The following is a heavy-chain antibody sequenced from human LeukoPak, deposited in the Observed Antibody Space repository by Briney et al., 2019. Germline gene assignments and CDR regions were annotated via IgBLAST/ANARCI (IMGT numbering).Heavy chain of an antibody. J-gene: IGHJ6*02. V-gene: IGHV1-18*01. D-gene: IGHD3-10*01. CDR3: ARDRRMLRDFYGMDV. CDR1: GYTFTSYG. Sequence: GASVKVSCKASGYTFTSYGISWVRQAPGQGLEWMGWISAYNGNTNYAQKLQGRVTMTTDTSTSTAYMELRSLRSDDTAVYYCARDRRMLRDFYGMDVWGQGTTVTVSS. CDR2: ISAYNGNT.